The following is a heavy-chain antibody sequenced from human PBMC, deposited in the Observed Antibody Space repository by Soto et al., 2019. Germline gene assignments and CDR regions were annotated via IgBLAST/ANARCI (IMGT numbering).Heavy chain of an antibody. CDR3: ARDPSGSSHYYYGMDV. V-gene: IGHV3-30-3*01. CDR1: GFTFSSYA. J-gene: IGHJ6*01. D-gene: IGHD3-10*01. CDR2: ISYDGSNK. Sequence: QVQLVESGGGVVQPGRSLRLSCAASGFTFSSYAMHWVRQAPGKGLEWVAVISYDGSNKYYADSVKGRFTISRDNSKNTLYLQMNSLRAEDTAVYYCARDPSGSSHYYYGMDVW.